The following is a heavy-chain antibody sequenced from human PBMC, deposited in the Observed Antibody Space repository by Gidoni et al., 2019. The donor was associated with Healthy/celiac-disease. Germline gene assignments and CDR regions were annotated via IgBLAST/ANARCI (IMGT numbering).Heavy chain of an antibody. D-gene: IGHD6-19*01. J-gene: IGHJ5*02. CDR3: ARGRAVAGILGWFDP. CDR2: IYYSGST. V-gene: IGHV4-59*01. CDR1: GGSIRSYY. Sequence: QVQLQESGPGLVRPSETLSLPCPVSGGSIRSYYWSWIRQPPGKGLEWIGYIYYSGSTNYTPSLKSRVTISVDTSKNQFSLKLSSVTAADTAVYYCARGRAVAGILGWFDPWGQGTLVTVSS.